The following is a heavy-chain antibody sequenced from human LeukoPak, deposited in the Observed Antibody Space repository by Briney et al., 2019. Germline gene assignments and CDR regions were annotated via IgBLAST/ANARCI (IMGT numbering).Heavy chain of an antibody. J-gene: IGHJ3*02. CDR2: ISSSSSYI. CDR1: GFTFSSYS. D-gene: IGHD2-15*01. CDR3: ARDCGGSCYSFRAFDI. Sequence: PGGSLRLSCAASGFTFSSYSMNWVRQAPGKGLEWVSSISSSSSYIYYADSVKGRFTISRDNAKNPLYLQMNSLRAEDTAVYYCARDCGGSCYSFRAFDIWGQGTMVTVSS. V-gene: IGHV3-21*01.